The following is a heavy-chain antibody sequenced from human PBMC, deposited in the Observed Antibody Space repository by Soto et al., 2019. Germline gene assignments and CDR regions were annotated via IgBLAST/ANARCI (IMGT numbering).Heavy chain of an antibody. CDR2: ISYDGTNK. J-gene: IGHJ4*02. CDR3: ARDGASY. CDR1: GFTFSTYA. D-gene: IGHD3-16*01. Sequence: QVQLVESGGGVVQPGRSLRLSCAASGFTFSTYAMQWVRQAPGKGLEWVAVISYDGTNKYYADSVKGRFTISRDNSKNTLYLQMNSLRAEDTAVFYCARDGASYWGQGTPVIVSS. V-gene: IGHV3-30-3*01.